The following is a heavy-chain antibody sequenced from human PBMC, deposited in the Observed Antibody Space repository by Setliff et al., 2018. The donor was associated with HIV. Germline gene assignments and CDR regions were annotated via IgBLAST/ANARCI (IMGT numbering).Heavy chain of an antibody. V-gene: IGHV4-34*01. CDR2: INHSGTT. D-gene: IGHD5-12*01. Sequence: PSETLSLTCAVYGESFSDDYWSWIRQPPGWGREWIGEINHSGTTNYNPSLMGRLNISVDTSKRQFSLDLNSGTAADTAIYYCARRARNWLQSFDHGGQGFLVTVS. CDR1: GESFSDDY. CDR3: ARRARNWLQSFDH. J-gene: IGHJ4*02.